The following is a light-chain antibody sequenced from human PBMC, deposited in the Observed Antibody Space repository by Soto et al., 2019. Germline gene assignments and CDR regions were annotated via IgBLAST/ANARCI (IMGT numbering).Light chain of an antibody. J-gene: IGKJ1*01. CDR3: QEYNNYWT. V-gene: IGKV1-5*01. CDR2: TAS. CDR1: QTISRW. Sequence: DIQMTQSPSTLSASVGDTVTITFRASQTISRWLAWYQQKPGKAPRLLIYTASTLESGVPSRFSASGSGTEFTLTISSLHPDDFATYYCQEYNNYWTLGQGTKVDIK.